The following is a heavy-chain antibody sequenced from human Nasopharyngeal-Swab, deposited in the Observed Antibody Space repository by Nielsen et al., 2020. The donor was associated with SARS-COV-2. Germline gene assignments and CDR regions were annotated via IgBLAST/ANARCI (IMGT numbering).Heavy chain of an antibody. CDR2: IIPIFGTA. J-gene: IGHJ6*02. CDR1: GGTFSSYA. D-gene: IGHD6-6*01. Sequence: SVKVSCKASGGTFSSYAISWVRQAPGQGLEWMGGIIPIFGTANYAQKFQGRVTITADESTSTAYMELSSLRSEDTAVYYCARVRGRSSSFQGGMDVWGQGTTVTVPS. V-gene: IGHV1-69*13. CDR3: ARVRGRSSSFQGGMDV.